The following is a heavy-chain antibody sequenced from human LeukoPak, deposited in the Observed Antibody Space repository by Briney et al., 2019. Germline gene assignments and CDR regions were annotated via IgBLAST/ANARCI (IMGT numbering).Heavy chain of an antibody. J-gene: IGHJ5*02. V-gene: IGHV3-53*01. CDR3: ASLIAVAGYNWFDP. CDR2: IYSGGST. D-gene: IGHD6-19*01. Sequence: GGSLRLSCAASGFTVSSNYMSWVRQAPGKELEWVSVIYSGGSTYYADSVKGRFTISRDNSKNTLYLQMNSLRAEDTAVYYCASLIAVAGYNWFDPWGQGTLVTVSS. CDR1: GFTVSSNY.